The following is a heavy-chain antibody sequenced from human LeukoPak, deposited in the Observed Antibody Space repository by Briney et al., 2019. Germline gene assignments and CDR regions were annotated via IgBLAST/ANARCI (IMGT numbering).Heavy chain of an antibody. V-gene: IGHV3-30*03. D-gene: IGHD6-19*01. CDR1: GFTLSSYV. J-gene: IGHJ4*02. Sequence: GGSLRLSCAASGFTLSSYVMYWVRQAPGKGLEWVARMSYDGSNKYYADSVKGRFTISRDNSKNTLYLQMNSLRVEDTAVYYCAASPSVAGSDYWGQGTLVTVSS. CDR2: MSYDGSNK. CDR3: AASPSVAGSDY.